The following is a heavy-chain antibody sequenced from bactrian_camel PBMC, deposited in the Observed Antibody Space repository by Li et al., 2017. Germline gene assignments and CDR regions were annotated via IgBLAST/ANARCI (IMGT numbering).Heavy chain of an antibody. CDR3: AADASVYDCYSFSWRRGDQFGY. V-gene: IGHV3S53*01. J-gene: IGHJ6*01. CDR1: GDFIRNYC. Sequence: HVQLVESGGGSVQPGGSLRLACNASGDFIRNYCMAWFRQAPGKEREGIVALDRDGSPYYQDSVEGRFSVSIDNAKNTLYLQMNSLKPEDTAMYYCAADASVYDCYSFSWRRGDQFGYWGQGTQVTVS. D-gene: IGHD3*01. CDR2: LDRDGSP.